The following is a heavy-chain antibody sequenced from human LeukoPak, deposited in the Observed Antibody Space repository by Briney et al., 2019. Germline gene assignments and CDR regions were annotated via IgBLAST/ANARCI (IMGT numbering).Heavy chain of an antibody. Sequence: GGSLRLSCAASGFTVSSNYMSWVRQAPGKGLEWVSVIYSGGSTYYADSVKGRFTISRDNSENTLYLQMNSLRAVDTAVYYCAISSGWYLGNFDYWGQGNLVTVSS. CDR2: IYSGGST. V-gene: IGHV3-53*01. J-gene: IGHJ4*02. D-gene: IGHD6-19*01. CDR1: GFTVSSNY. CDR3: AISSGWYLGNFDY.